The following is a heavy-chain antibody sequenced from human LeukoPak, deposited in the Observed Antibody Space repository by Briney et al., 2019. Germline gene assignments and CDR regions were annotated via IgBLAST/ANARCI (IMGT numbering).Heavy chain of an antibody. V-gene: IGHV3-33*01. CDR1: GFTFSIYG. J-gene: IGHJ4*02. CDR3: ARDRYYYDSSGYYYDY. CDR2: IWYDGSNK. D-gene: IGHD3-22*01. Sequence: PGGSLRLSCAASGFTFSIYGMHWVRQAPGKGLEWVAVIWYDGSNKYYADSVKGRFTTSRDNSKNTLYLEMNSLRAEDTAVYYCARDRYYYDSSGYYYDYWGQGTLVTVSS.